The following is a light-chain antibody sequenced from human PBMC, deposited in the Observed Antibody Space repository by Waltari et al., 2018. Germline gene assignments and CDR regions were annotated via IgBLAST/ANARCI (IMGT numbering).Light chain of an antibody. CDR3: QQYGSSPNT. CDR1: QSVSGSY. Sequence: EIVLTQSPGTLTLSPGERATLSCRASQSVSGSYVAWYRQRPGQAPRLLIYDASNRATGIPDRFIGSGSGTDFTLTISRLEPEDFAVFFCQQYGSSPNTFGQGTQLEIK. J-gene: IGKJ2*01. CDR2: DAS. V-gene: IGKV3-20*01.